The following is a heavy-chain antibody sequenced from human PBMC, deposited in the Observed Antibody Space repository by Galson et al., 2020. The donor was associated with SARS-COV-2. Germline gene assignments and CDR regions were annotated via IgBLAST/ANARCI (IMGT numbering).Heavy chain of an antibody. CDR1: GFTFSSYA. J-gene: IGHJ4*02. D-gene: IGHD7-27*01. CDR2: ISGSGGST. V-gene: IGHV3-23*01. CDR3: ARGHWGRDY. Sequence: GESLKISCAASGFTFSSYAMTWVRQAPGKGLEWVSAISGSGGSTYYADSVKGRFTISRDNSKNTLYLQMNSLRAEDTAVYYCARGHWGRDYWGQGSLVTVSS.